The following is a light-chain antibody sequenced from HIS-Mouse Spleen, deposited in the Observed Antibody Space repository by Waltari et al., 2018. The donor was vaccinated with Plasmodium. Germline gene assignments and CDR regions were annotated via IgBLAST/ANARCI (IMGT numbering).Light chain of an antibody. CDR1: ALPKKY. CDR3: YSTDSSGNHRV. Sequence: SYELPQPPSVSVSPGQTARITCSGDALPKKYAYCYQQKSGQAPVLVIYEDSKRPSGSPERFSGDRSGTMATLTISGAQVEDEADYFCYSTDSSGNHRVFGGGTKLTVL. CDR2: EDS. V-gene: IGLV3-10*01. J-gene: IGLJ3*02.